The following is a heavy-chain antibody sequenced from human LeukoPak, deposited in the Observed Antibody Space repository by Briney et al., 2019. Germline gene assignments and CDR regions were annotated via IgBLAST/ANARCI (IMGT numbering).Heavy chain of an antibody. V-gene: IGHV3-53*01. Sequence: GGSLRPSCAASGFTVNNNYMSWVRQAPGKGLEWVSVIYSDGGTYYTDAVKGRFTISRDNSKNTVYLQMNSLRAEDTAVYYCATRGYFDHWGQGTLVTVPS. CDR1: GFTVNNNY. CDR2: IYSDGGT. J-gene: IGHJ4*02. CDR3: ATRGYFDH. D-gene: IGHD3-16*01.